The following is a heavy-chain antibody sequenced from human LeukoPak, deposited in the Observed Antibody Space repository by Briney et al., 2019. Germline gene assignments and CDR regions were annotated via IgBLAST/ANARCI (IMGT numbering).Heavy chain of an antibody. CDR1: GGTFISYA. CDR2: IIPIFGIA. V-gene: IGHV1-69*04. CDR3: ARDTRQYGMDV. D-gene: IGHD3-3*01. J-gene: IGHJ6*02. Sequence: GASLKVSSKASGGTFISYAISWGRQAPGQGLEWMGRIIPIFGIANYAQTFQGRVTITADKSTSTAYMELSSLRSEDTAVYYCARDTRQYGMDVWGQGTTVTVSS.